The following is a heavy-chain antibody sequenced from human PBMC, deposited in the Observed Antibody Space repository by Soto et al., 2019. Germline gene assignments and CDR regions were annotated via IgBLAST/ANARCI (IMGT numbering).Heavy chain of an antibody. CDR2: IHHSGST. V-gene: IGHV4-34*01. Sequence: QVQLQQWGAGLLKPSETLSLTCAVYGGSFSGYYWSWIRQPPGKGLEWIGEIHHSGSTNYNPSLKSRVTISVDTSKNQFSLKLSSVTAADTAVYYCARLRSGSHYFDYWGQGTLVTVSS. CDR3: ARLRSGSHYFDY. CDR1: GGSFSGYY. D-gene: IGHD3-10*01. J-gene: IGHJ4*02.